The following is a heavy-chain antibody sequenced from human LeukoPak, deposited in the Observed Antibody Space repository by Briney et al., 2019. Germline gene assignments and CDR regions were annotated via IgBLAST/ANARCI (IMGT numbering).Heavy chain of an antibody. CDR1: GFTFSSYS. Sequence: GGSLRLSCAASGFTFSSYSMNWVRQAPGKGLEWVSYISTSSSTVYYADSVKGRFTISRDNAKNSLYLQMNGLRAEDTAVYYCARALGASVYATPIDYWGQGTLVTVSS. CDR3: ARALGASVYATPIDY. D-gene: IGHD2-8*01. CDR2: ISTSSSTV. V-gene: IGHV3-48*01. J-gene: IGHJ4*02.